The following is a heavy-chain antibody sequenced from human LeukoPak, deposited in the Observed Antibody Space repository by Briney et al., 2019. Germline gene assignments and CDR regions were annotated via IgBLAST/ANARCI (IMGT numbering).Heavy chain of an antibody. J-gene: IGHJ4*02. V-gene: IGHV1-18*04. D-gene: IGHD1-26*01. CDR1: GYTFTGYY. Sequence: ASVKVSCKASGYTFTGYYMHWVRQAPGQGLEWMGWISAYNSNTHYAQKLQGRVTMTTDTSTSTAYMEVRSLRSDDTAVYYCAREVGRGFDYWSQGTLVTVSS. CDR2: ISAYNSNT. CDR3: AREVGRGFDY.